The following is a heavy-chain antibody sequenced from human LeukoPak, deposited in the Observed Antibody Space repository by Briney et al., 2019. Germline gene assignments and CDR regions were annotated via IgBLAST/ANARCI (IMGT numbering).Heavy chain of an antibody. V-gene: IGHV3-7*01. CDR2: IKQDGSEK. Sequence: GGSLRLSCAASGFTFSSYWMSWVRQAPGKGLEWVANIKQDGSEKYYVDSVKGRFTISRDNAKNSLYLQMNSLRAEDTAVYYCARDTYYYDSSGYRDYWGQGTLVTVSS. CDR1: GFTFSSYW. D-gene: IGHD3-22*01. J-gene: IGHJ4*02. CDR3: ARDTYYYDSSGYRDY.